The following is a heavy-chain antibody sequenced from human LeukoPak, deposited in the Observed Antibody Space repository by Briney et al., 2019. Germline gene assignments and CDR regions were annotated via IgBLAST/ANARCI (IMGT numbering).Heavy chain of an antibody. CDR1: GYTFTSYA. D-gene: IGHD6-19*01. J-gene: IGHJ6*02. Sequence: ASVKVSCKASGYTFTSYAMHWVRQAPGQRLEWMGWINAGNGNTKYSQKFQGRVTMTRDTSTSTVYMELSSLRSEDTAVYYCARDVAVAGTDSYYYGMDVWGQGTTVTVSS. CDR3: ARDVAVAGTDSYYYGMDV. V-gene: IGHV1-3*01. CDR2: INAGNGNT.